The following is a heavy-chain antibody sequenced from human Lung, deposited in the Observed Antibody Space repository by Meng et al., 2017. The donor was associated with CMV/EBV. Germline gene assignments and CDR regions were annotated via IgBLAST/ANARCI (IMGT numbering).Heavy chain of an antibody. CDR3: ARSSSTVFWFDP. Sequence: SETLSLTCTVSGYSISSGYYWGWIRQPPGKGLEWIGSIHHSGSTYYNPSLKSRVTISVDTSKNQFSLKVSSVTAADTAVYDCARSSSTVFWFDPWGQGTLVTVSS. J-gene: IGHJ5*02. CDR1: GYSISSGYY. D-gene: IGHD4-11*01. V-gene: IGHV4-38-2*02. CDR2: IHHSGST.